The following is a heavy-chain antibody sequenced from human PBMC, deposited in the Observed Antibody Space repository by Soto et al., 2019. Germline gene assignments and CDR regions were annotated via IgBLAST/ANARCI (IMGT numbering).Heavy chain of an antibody. CDR2: INAGNGNT. CDR1: GYTFTSYA. D-gene: IGHD1-26*01. J-gene: IGHJ4*02. V-gene: IGHV1-3*01. Sequence: ASVKVSCKASGYTFTSYAMHWVRQAPGQRLEWMGWINAGNGNTKYSQKFQGRVTITRDTSASTAYMELSSLRSEDTAVYYCARDWSYGGKTFDYWGQGTLVTVSS. CDR3: ARDWSYGGKTFDY.